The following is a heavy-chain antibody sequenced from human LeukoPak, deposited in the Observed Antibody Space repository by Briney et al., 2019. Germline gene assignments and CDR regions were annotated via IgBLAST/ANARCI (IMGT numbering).Heavy chain of an antibody. J-gene: IGHJ4*02. D-gene: IGHD6-19*01. CDR1: GFTFSSYA. CDR3: ARDRYGYSSGWPIDY. V-gene: IGHV3-30-3*01. Sequence: GGSLRLSCAASGFTFSSYAMHWVRQAPGKGLEWVAVISYDGSNKYYADSVKGRFTISRDNSKNTLYPQMNSLRAEDTAVYYCARDRYGYSSGWPIDYWGQGTLVTVSS. CDR2: ISYDGSNK.